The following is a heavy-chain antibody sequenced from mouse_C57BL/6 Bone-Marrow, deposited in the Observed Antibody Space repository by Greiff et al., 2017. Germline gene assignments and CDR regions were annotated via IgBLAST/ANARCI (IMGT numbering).Heavy chain of an antibody. CDR3: TTVGYLYYFDY. V-gene: IGHV14-4*01. CDR2: IDPENGDT. J-gene: IGHJ2*01. CDR1: GFNIKDDY. D-gene: IGHD2-3*01. Sequence: EVKLVESGAELVRPGASVKLSCTASGFNIKDDYMHWVKQRPEQGLEWIGWIDPENGDTEYASKFQGKATITADTSSNTAYLQLSSLTSEDTAVYYCTTVGYLYYFDYWGQGTTLTVSS.